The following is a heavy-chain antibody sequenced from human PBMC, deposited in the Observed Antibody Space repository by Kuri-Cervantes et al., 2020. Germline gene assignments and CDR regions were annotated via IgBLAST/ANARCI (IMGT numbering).Heavy chain of an antibody. V-gene: IGHV1-8*01. J-gene: IGHJ5*02. CDR3: ARCRGRDNWFDP. Sequence: ASVKVSCKASGYTFTSYDINWVRQATGQGLEWMGWMNPNSGNTGYAQKFQSRLTMTRNTSISTAYMELSSLRSEDTAVYYCARCRGRDNWFDPWGQGTLVTVSS. CDR2: MNPNSGNT. D-gene: IGHD3-10*01. CDR1: GYTFTSYD.